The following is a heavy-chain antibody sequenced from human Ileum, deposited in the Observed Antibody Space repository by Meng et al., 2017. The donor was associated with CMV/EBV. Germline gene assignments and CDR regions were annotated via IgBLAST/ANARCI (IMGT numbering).Heavy chain of an antibody. D-gene: IGHD3-22*01. Sequence: GGSRRPSCAPSGSTFSDYCMSWARQVPGKGLEWVSYISRSGSTIYYADSVKGRFTISRDNAKNTLYLQINSLRAEDTAVYYCASEGYGSPGSYQDYWGQGTLVTVSS. V-gene: IGHV3-11*04. CDR2: ISRSGSTI. J-gene: IGHJ4*02. CDR1: GSTFSDYC. CDR3: ASEGYGSPGSYQDY.